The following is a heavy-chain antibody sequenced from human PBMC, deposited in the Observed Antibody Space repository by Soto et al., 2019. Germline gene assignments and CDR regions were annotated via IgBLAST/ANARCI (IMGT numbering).Heavy chain of an antibody. J-gene: IGHJ4*02. D-gene: IGHD3-22*01. CDR1: GGSFSGYY. CDR2: INHSGST. Sequence: KTSETLSLTCAVYGGSFSGYYWSWIRQPPGKGLEWIGEINHSGSTNYNPSLKSRVTISVDTSKNQFSLKLSSVTAADTAVYYCARALPAYYYDSSGYFDYWGQGTLVTVSS. V-gene: IGHV4-34*01. CDR3: ARALPAYYYDSSGYFDY.